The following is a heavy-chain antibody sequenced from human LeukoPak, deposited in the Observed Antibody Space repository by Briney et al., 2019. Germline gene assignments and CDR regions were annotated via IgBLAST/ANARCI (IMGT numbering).Heavy chain of an antibody. V-gene: IGHV4-39*01. Sequence: SETLSLTCTVSGGSISSSNYYWSWIRQPPGKELEWIASINYGGTTYYNPSLKSRVTISVDTSKNQFSLRLSSVTAADTAVYLCARYVLYGSGKFYFDYWGQGSLVTVSS. CDR2: INYGGTT. CDR3: ARYVLYGSGKFYFDY. D-gene: IGHD3-10*01. J-gene: IGHJ4*02. CDR1: GGSISSSNYY.